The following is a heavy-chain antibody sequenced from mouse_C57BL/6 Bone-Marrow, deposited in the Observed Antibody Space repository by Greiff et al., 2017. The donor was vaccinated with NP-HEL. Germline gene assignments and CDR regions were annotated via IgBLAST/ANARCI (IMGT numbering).Heavy chain of an antibody. CDR3: ATLYDYYAMDY. CDR2: INPNNGGT. D-gene: IGHD2-3*01. CDR1: GYTFTDYN. V-gene: IGHV1-18*01. Sequence: EVQLQQSGPELVKPGASVKIPCKASGYTFTDYNMDWVKQSHGKSLEWIGDINPNNGGTIYNQKFKGKATLTVDKSSSTAYMELRSLTSEDTAVYDCATLYDYYAMDYWGQGTSVTVSS. J-gene: IGHJ4*01.